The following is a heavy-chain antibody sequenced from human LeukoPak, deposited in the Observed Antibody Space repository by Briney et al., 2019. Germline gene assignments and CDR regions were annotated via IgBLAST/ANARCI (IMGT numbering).Heavy chain of an antibody. CDR2: ISAYNGNT. J-gene: IGHJ4*02. Sequence: GSSVKVSCKASGYTFTSYGISWVRQAPGQGLEWMGWISAYNGNTNYAQKLQGRVTMTTDTSTSTAYMELRSLRSDDTAVYYCARLRLFSTPHPSDYWGQGTLVTVSS. V-gene: IGHV1-18*01. CDR3: ARLRLFSTPHPSDY. CDR1: GYTFTSYG.